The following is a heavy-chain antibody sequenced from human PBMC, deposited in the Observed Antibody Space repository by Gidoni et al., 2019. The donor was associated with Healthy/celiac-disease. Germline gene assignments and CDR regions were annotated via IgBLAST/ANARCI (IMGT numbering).Heavy chain of an antibody. D-gene: IGHD2-8*01. CDR3: ATRVYAKGGIDY. J-gene: IGHJ4*02. V-gene: IGHV4-39*01. CDR1: GGSISSSSYY. CDR2: IYYSGST. Sequence: QLQLQESGPGLAKPSETLSLTCTVSGGSISSSSYYWGWIRQPPGKGLEWIGSIYYSGSTYYNPSLKSRVTISVDTSKNQFSLKLSSVTAADTAVYYCATRVYAKGGIDYWGQGTLVTVSS.